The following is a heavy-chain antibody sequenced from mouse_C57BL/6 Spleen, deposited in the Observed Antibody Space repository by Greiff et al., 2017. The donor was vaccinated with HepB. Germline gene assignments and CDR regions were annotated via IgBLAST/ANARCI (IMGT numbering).Heavy chain of an antibody. D-gene: IGHD1-1*01. J-gene: IGHJ3*01. V-gene: IGHV1-81*01. CDR3: ARSQLRSWFAY. Sequence: QVQLQQSGAELARPGASVKLSCKASGYTFTSYGISWVKQRPGQGLEWIGEIYPRSGNTYYNEKFKGKATLTADKSSSTAYMELRSLTSEDSAVYFCARSQLRSWFAYWGQGTLVTVSA. CDR2: IYPRSGNT. CDR1: GYTFTSYG.